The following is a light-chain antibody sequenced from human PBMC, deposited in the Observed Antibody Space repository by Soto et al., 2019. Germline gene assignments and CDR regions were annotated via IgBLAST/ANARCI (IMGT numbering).Light chain of an antibody. CDR1: QSVSSN. CDR3: QQYNDWPTIT. Sequence: EIVMTQSPATLSVSPGDRATLSCRASQSVSSNLAWYQQKPGQPPRLVIYGASTRATGVPARFSVSGSGTEFTLTISSLQSEDFAVYYCQQYNDWPTITFGQGKRLEIK. V-gene: IGKV3-15*01. CDR2: GAS. J-gene: IGKJ5*01.